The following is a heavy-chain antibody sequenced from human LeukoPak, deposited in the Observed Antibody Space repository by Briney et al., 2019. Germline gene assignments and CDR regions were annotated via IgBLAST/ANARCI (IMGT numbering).Heavy chain of an antibody. CDR1: GGTFSSYA. D-gene: IGHD3-10*01. V-gene: IGHV1-69*13. Sequence: ASVKVSCKASGGTFSSYAISWVGQAPGQRLERMGGIIPIFGTANYAQKFQGRVTITADESTSTAYMELSSLRSEDTAVYYCARGTVDYYGSDPSYYYGRDVWGKGTTVTVSS. CDR2: IIPIFGTA. CDR3: ARGTVDYYGSDPSYYYGRDV. J-gene: IGHJ6*04.